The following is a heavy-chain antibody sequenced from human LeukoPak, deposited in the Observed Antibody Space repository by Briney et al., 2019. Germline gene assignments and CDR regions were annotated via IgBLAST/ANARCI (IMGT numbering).Heavy chain of an antibody. J-gene: IGHJ4*02. CDR3: VSFYETY. V-gene: IGHV3-23*01. CDR2: ISGSGGST. D-gene: IGHD2-2*01. Sequence: GGSLRLSCVASGFTFSSYAMSWVRQTPGKGLEWVSAISGSGGSTYYADSVKGRFTISKDNAKNTVYLQMNNLRAEDTAVYYCVSFYETYWGRGTLVTVSS. CDR1: GFTFSSYA.